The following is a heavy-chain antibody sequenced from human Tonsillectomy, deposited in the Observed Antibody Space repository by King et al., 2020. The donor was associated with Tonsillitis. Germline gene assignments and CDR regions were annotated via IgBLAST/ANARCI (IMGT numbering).Heavy chain of an antibody. CDR2: LNPTGGDT. J-gene: IGHJ3*02. V-gene: IGHV1-46*01. CDR1: GYTFATYH. Sequence: QVQLVESGAEVTKPGASLKVSCTASGYTFATYHIHWVRQAPGQGLEWMGALNPTGGDTTYARKFQGRVTMTSDTSTATVSMDLRSLRPEDTAIYYCARVRREGYSSAFDIWGQGTMVTVSS. D-gene: IGHD5-24*01. CDR3: ARVRREGYSSAFDI.